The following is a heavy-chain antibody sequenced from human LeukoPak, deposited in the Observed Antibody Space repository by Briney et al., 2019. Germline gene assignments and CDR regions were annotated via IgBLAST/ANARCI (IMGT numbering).Heavy chain of an antibody. D-gene: IGHD6-13*01. V-gene: IGHV4-59*01. Sequence: SETLSLTCTVSGGSISSYYWSWIRQPPGKGLERIGYIYYSGSTNYNPSLKSRVTISVDTSKNQFSLKLSSVTAADTAVYYCARAEQQLGYYFDYWGQGTLVTVSS. CDR2: IYYSGST. CDR1: GGSISSYY. J-gene: IGHJ4*02. CDR3: ARAEQQLGYYFDY.